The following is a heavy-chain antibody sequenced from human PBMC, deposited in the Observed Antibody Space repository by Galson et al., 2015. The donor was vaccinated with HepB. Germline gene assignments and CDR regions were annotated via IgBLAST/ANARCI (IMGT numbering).Heavy chain of an antibody. CDR3: VRGENRRGHRDDY. CDR1: GFRFSSYA. J-gene: IGHJ4*02. CDR2: ICSGGTGM. V-gene: IGHV3-33*01. Sequence: SLRLSCAASGFRFSSYAMHWVRQGPGKGLEWLALICSGGTGMICADSVRGRFTISRDNSKNMLYLGMDRLRADDTGVYFCVRGENRRGHRDDYRGQGDMVTVSS. D-gene: IGHD3-16*01.